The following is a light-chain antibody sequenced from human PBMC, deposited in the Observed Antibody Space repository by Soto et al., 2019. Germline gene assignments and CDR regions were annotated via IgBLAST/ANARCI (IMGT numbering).Light chain of an antibody. J-gene: IGKJ5*01. V-gene: IGKV3-15*01. CDR2: GAY. Sequence: EIVLTQSPGTLSLSPGERATLACRASQSLSNNIYLAWYQQKPGQSPRLLIYGAYSRATGIPATFSGSGSGTEFTLTISSLQSEDFAVYYCQQYNNWPPLTFGGGTRLEIK. CDR3: QQYNNWPPLT. CDR1: QSLSNN.